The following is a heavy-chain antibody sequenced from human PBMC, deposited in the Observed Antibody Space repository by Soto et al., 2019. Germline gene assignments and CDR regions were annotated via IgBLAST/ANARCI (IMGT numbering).Heavy chain of an antibody. Sequence: QVQLEQSGAEVKKPGASVKISCKASGYTFSKYYMHWVRQAPGQGLEWMGIINPSGGSASYAQTFEGRVSMTRDXXXXXXXLXXXXLXXXXXXXXXXXXXGXRLVLLPYWGQGTLVTVSS. CDR2: INPSGGSA. CDR3: XXXGXRLVLLPY. D-gene: IGHD6-13*01. J-gene: IGHJ4*02. CDR1: GYTFSKYY. V-gene: IGHV1-46*01.